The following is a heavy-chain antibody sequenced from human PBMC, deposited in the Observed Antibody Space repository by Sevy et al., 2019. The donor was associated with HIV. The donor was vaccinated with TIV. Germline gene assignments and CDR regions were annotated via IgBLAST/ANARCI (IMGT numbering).Heavy chain of an antibody. D-gene: IGHD3-22*01. V-gene: IGHV3-53*01. J-gene: IGHJ4*02. Sequence: GSLRLSCAASGFTVSSNYMSWVRQAPGKGLEWVSVIYSGGSTYYADSVKGRFTISRDNSKNTLYLQMNSLRAEDTAVYYCARSHLYDSSGYYEGSFDYWGQGTLVTVSS. CDR2: IYSGGST. CDR3: ARSHLYDSSGYYEGSFDY. CDR1: GFTVSSNY.